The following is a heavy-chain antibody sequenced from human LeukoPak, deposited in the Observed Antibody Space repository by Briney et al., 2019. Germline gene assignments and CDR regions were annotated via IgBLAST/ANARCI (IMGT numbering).Heavy chain of an antibody. J-gene: IGHJ4*02. CDR3: AKDIRATSVAGTSGFDD. Sequence: GGSLRLSCAASGFIFDDYAMRWVRQPPGKGLEWVSGISWNSGDIGYADSVKARFTISRDNAENSLYLQMNRLRAEDTALYYCAKDIRATSVAGTSGFDDWGQGTLVTVSS. V-gene: IGHV3-9*01. CDR1: GFIFDDYA. D-gene: IGHD6-19*01. CDR2: ISWNSGDI.